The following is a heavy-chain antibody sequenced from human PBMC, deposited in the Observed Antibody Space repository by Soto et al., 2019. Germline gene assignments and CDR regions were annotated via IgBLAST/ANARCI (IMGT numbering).Heavy chain of an antibody. CDR1: GYTFTIYD. CDR2: MNPNSGNT. J-gene: IGHJ6*03. CDR3: ARGPYLPSDYYYMDV. V-gene: IGHV1-8*01. Sequence: ASVKVSCKASGYTFTIYDISWVRQATGQGLEWMGWMNPNSGNTGYAQKFQGRVTMTRNTSISTAYMELSSLRSEDTAVYYCARGPYLPSDYYYMDVWGKGTTVTVSS. D-gene: IGHD2-2*01.